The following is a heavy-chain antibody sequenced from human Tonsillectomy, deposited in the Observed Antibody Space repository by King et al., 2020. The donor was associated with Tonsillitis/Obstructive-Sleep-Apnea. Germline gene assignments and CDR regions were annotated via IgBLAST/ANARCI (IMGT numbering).Heavy chain of an antibody. Sequence: QVQLQESGPGLVKPSETLSLTCTVSGGSVNSTTYYWSWIRQPPGKGLEWVVYIYHSGSTNYNPSLKSRVTISLNTTKNQFSLNLMSVTAADTAVYYCARLIEYFYYMDVWGRGATVIVSS. CDR3: ARLIEYFYYMDV. CDR2: IYHSGST. V-gene: IGHV4-61*01. D-gene: IGHD2-15*01. CDR1: GGSVNSTTYY. J-gene: IGHJ6*03.